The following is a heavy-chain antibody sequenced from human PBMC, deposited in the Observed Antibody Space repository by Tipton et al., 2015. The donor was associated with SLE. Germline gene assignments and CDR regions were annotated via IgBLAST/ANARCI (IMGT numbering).Heavy chain of an antibody. V-gene: IGHV4-59*01. CDR2: IFYTGIT. CDR3: ARSNTGSYLSDAYDI. Sequence: TLSLTCTVSGGSITTYFWTWIRQSPGKGLEWIGNIFYTGITNYNPSLKSRVSISIDTAKHQFSLKVNSVTAADTAVYYCARSNTGSYLSDAYDIWGQGTMVTVSS. D-gene: IGHD1-26*01. CDR1: GGSITTYF. J-gene: IGHJ3*02.